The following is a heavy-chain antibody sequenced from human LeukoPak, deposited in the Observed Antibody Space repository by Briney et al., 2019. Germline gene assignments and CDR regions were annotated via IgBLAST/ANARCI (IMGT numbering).Heavy chain of an antibody. CDR2: ISSSGSTI. Sequence: GGSLRLSCAASGFTFSDYYMSWIRQAPGKGLEWVSYISSSGSTIYYADSVKGRFTIYRDKAKNSLYMQMKSLRAEDTAVYYCARDESGYDAPDFDYWGQGTLVTVSS. D-gene: IGHD5-12*01. J-gene: IGHJ4*02. V-gene: IGHV3-11*01. CDR3: ARDESGYDAPDFDY. CDR1: GFTFSDYY.